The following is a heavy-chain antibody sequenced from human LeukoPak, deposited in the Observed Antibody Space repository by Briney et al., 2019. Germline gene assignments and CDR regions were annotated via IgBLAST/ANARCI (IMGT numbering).Heavy chain of an antibody. CDR3: ARLRRIAAAGTAYYYYYYGMDV. CDR2: IYYSGST. D-gene: IGHD6-13*01. V-gene: IGHV4-61*08. J-gene: IGHJ6*02. Sequence: SETLSLTCTVSGGSISSGGYYWSWIRQHPGKGLEWIGYIYYSGSTNYNPSLKSRVTISVDTSKNQFSLKLSSVTAADTAVYYCARLRRIAAAGTAYYYYYYGMDVWGQGTTVTVSS. CDR1: GGSISSGGYY.